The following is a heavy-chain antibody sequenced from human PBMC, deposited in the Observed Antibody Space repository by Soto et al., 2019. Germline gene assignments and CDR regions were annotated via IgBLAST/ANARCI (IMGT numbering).Heavy chain of an antibody. Sequence: ASVKVSCKASGYTFTGYYMHWVRQAPGQGLEWMGWINPNSGGTNYAQKFQGWVTMTRDTSISTAYMELSRLRSDDTAVYYCARGDCSSTSCYERYYYYYGMDAWGQGTTVTVSS. V-gene: IGHV1-2*04. CDR3: ARGDCSSTSCYERYYYYYGMDA. J-gene: IGHJ6*02. D-gene: IGHD2-2*01. CDR2: INPNSGGT. CDR1: GYTFTGYY.